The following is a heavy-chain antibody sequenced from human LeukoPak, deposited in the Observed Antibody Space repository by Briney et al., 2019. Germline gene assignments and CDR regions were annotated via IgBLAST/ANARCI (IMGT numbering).Heavy chain of an antibody. CDR1: GGSISSYY. CDR2: VFYRGST. D-gene: IGHD3-22*01. Sequence: SETLSLTCTVSGGSISSYYWSWIRQPTGKGLEWSGYVFYRGSTNYNPSLKSRVTISVDTPKNQFSLKLSSVTAADTAMYYCARFRYDGSGYYYVFGYWGQGTLVTVSS. V-gene: IGHV4-59*01. CDR3: ARFRYDGSGYYYVFGY. J-gene: IGHJ4*02.